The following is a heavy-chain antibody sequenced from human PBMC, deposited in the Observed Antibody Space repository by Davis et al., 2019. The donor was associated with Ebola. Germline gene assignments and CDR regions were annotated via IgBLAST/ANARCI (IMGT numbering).Heavy chain of an antibody. V-gene: IGHV4-59*01. CDR1: GGSISSYY. J-gene: IGHJ5*02. CDR3: ARDGEVGYNWFDP. D-gene: IGHD3-16*01. Sequence: SETLSLTCTVSGGSISSYYWSWIRQPPGKGLEWIGYIYYSGSTNYNPSLKSRVTISVDTSKNQFSLKLSSVTAADTAVYYCARDGEVGYNWFDPWGQGTLVTVSS. CDR2: IYYSGST.